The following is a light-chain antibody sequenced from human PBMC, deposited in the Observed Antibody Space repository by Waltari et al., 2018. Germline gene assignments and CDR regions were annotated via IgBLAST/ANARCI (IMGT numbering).Light chain of an antibody. CDR1: QNVNIF. CDR3: QQRKFWPPLT. CDR2: DAS. J-gene: IGKJ4*01. Sequence: ETVMTQSPATLSLSPGERATLSCRASQNVNIFVAWYQQKPGQPPRLLLYDASNRPPGIPARFSGSGSGTDFTLTISSLEPEDFAVYYCQQRKFWPPLTFGGGTKVEIK. V-gene: IGKV3-11*01.